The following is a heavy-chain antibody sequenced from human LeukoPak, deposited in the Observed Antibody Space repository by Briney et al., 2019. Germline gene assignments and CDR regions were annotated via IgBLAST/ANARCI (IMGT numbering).Heavy chain of an antibody. J-gene: IGHJ4*02. D-gene: IGHD6-6*01. V-gene: IGHV3-23*01. Sequence: GGSLRLSCAASGFTFSDYAMTWVRQAPGKGLEWVSTINSGGAINYADSVKGRFTISRDNPKNTLYLQMNSLRAEDTAVYYCARDQAGRPLRYWGQGTLVTVSS. CDR2: INSGGAI. CDR3: ARDQAGRPLRY. CDR1: GFTFSDYA.